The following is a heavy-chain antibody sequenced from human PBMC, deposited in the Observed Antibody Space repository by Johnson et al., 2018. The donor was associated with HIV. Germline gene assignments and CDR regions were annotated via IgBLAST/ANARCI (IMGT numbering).Heavy chain of an antibody. Sequence: EVQLVESGGGVVRPGGSLRLSCAASGFSFSNYAMSWVRQGPGKGLEWVSAITGSGTSTYYADSVKGRFTISRDNSKNTLYVQMNRLRAEDTAVYYCASWPHGSGSYQIDIWGQGTMVTVSS. CDR1: GFSFSNYA. D-gene: IGHD3-10*01. CDR2: ITGSGTST. CDR3: ASWPHGSGSYQIDI. J-gene: IGHJ3*02. V-gene: IGHV3-23*04.